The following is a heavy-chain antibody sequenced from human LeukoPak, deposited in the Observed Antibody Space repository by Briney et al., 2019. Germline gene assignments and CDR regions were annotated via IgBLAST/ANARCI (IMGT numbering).Heavy chain of an antibody. D-gene: IGHD5-18*01. CDR3: AKARGYSYVDAFDI. Sequence: GGSLRLSCAASGFTFSSYEMNWVRQAPGKGLEWVSYISSSGSTIYYADSVKGRFTISRDNAKNSLYLQMNSLRAEDTAVYYCAKARGYSYVDAFDIWGQGTMVTVSS. CDR2: ISSSGSTI. CDR1: GFTFSSYE. J-gene: IGHJ3*02. V-gene: IGHV3-48*03.